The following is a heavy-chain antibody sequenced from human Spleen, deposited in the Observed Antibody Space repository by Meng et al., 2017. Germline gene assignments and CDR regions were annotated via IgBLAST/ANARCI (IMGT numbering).Heavy chain of an antibody. J-gene: IGHJ4*02. D-gene: IGHD3-22*01. CDR2: IYHTGST. CDR1: GDSISSSYW. CDR3: ARLTSGYIDY. Sequence: QVWLQEAGQGLVQPSGPPSLTCAVSGDSISSSYWWSWVRQPPGKRLEWIGEIYHTGSTNYNPSLKSRVTIFVDKSNNEFSLNLSSVTAADTAIYSCARLTSGYIDYWGQGTLVTVSS. V-gene: IGHV4-4*02.